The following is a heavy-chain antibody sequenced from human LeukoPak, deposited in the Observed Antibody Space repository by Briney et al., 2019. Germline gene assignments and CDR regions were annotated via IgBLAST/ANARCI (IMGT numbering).Heavy chain of an antibody. D-gene: IGHD6-6*01. Sequence: GGSLRLSCAASGFTFTSYSMSWVRQAPGKGLEWVSGISWNSGNIEYADSVKGRFTISRDNAKKSLFLQMNSLRAEDTALYYCARDPYYSSSSPYFDYWGQGVLVTVSS. CDR2: ISWNSGNI. J-gene: IGHJ4*02. CDR3: ARDPYYSSSSPYFDY. V-gene: IGHV3-9*01. CDR1: GFTFTSYS.